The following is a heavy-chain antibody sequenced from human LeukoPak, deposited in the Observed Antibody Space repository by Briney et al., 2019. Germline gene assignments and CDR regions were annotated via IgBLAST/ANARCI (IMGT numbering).Heavy chain of an antibody. Sequence: SETLTLTCTVSGGSISGYCWSWFRKPAGKGLEGIGRVCASGTTNYSPSLKSRVTMSLETSKNQISLRLTSVTAADTAVYYCARGWSCGNYCWFDPWGQGVLVTVSS. D-gene: IGHD3-22*01. CDR3: ARGWSCGNYCWFDP. J-gene: IGHJ5*02. V-gene: IGHV4-4*07. CDR2: VCASGTT. CDR1: GGSISGYC.